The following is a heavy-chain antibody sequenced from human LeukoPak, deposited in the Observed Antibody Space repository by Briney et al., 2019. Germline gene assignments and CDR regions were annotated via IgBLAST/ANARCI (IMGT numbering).Heavy chain of an antibody. V-gene: IGHV4-39*07. D-gene: IGHD1-14*01. J-gene: IGHJ4*02. CDR1: GGSISSSSYY. CDR2: IYYSGST. CDR3: ARSKRACIKD. Sequence: PSETLSLTCTVSGGSISSSSYYWGWIRQPPGKGLEWIGSIYYSGSTYYNPSLKSRVTISVDTSKNQFSLKLSSVTAADTAVYYCARSKRACIKDWGQGTLVTVSS.